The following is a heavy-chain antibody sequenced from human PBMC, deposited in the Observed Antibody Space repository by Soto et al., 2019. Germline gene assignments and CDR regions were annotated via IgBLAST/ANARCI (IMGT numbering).Heavy chain of an antibody. D-gene: IGHD3-10*01. CDR2: IYWGSNKI. J-gene: IGHJ6*02. Sequence: ESGGGLVQPGRSLRLSCVASGFTSHDYAMHWVRQTPGKGLEWVSGIYWGSNKIDYADSVKRRFTISRDNAKNSLFLQMNSLSADDTALYYCVKDVSPGGADVWGQGTTVTVSS. CDR1: GFTSHDYA. V-gene: IGHV3-9*02. CDR3: VKDVSPGGADV.